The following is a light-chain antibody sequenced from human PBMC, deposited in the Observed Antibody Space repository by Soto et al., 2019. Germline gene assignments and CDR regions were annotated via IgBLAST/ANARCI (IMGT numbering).Light chain of an antibody. Sequence: QSVLTQPASVSGSPGQSVTISCTGTSGDIGRYKFVSWFQQHPGKAPKLLIFEGTNRPSGVSHRFSGSKSGNTASLTISGLQAEDEAMYFCSSSTNTNTLVIFGGGTKLTVL. J-gene: IGLJ2*01. CDR2: EGT. CDR3: SSSTNTNTLVI. CDR1: SGDIGRYKF. V-gene: IGLV2-14*01.